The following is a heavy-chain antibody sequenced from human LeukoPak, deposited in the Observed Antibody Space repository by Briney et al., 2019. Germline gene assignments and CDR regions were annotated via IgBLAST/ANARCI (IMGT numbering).Heavy chain of an antibody. D-gene: IGHD3-22*01. CDR3: ARADDYYDSSGYFLDAFDI. Sequence: ASVKVSCKASGYTFTGYYMHWVRQAPGQGLEWMGGIIPIFGTANYAQKFQGRVAITADESTSTAYMELSSLRSEDTAVYYCARADDYYDSSGYFLDAFDIWGQGTMVTVSS. V-gene: IGHV1-69*13. CDR1: GYTFTGYY. J-gene: IGHJ3*02. CDR2: IIPIFGTA.